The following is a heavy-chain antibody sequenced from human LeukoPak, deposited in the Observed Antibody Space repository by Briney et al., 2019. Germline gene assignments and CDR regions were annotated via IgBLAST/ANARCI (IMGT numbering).Heavy chain of an antibody. Sequence: PSETLSLTCTVSGGSISSHYWRWIRQPPGKGLEWIGYIYYSGSTNYNSSLKSRVTISVDTSKNQFSLKLTSVTAADTAVYYCARYNGYAGDYFDYWGQGTLVSVSS. D-gene: IGHD5-12*01. CDR2: IYYSGST. V-gene: IGHV4-59*08. J-gene: IGHJ4*02. CDR1: GGSISSHY. CDR3: ARYNGYAGDYFDY.